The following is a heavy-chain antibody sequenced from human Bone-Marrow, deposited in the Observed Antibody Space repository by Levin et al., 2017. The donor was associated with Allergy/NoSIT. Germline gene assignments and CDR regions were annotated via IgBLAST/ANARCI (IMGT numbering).Heavy chain of an antibody. CDR2: INHSGST. Sequence: SETLSLTCAVYGGSFSGYYWSWIRQPPGKGLEWIGEINHSGSTNYNPSLKSRVTISVDTSKNQFSLKLSSVTAADTAVYYCARNLPYVDYWGQGTLVTVSS. D-gene: IGHD2-2*01. CDR1: GGSFSGYY. CDR3: ARNLPYVDY. V-gene: IGHV4-34*01. J-gene: IGHJ4*02.